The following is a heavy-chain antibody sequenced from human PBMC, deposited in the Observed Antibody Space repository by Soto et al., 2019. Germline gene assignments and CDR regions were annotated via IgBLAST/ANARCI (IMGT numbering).Heavy chain of an antibody. D-gene: IGHD3-3*01. J-gene: IGHJ6*02. CDR2: ISGSGGST. Sequence: GGSLRLSCAASGFTFSSYAMSWVRQAPGKGLEWVSAISGSGGSTYYADSVKGRFTISRDNSKNTLYLQMNSLRAEDTAVYYCASDFWSGYWSGLDYYGMDVWGQGTTVTVSS. CDR3: ASDFWSGYWSGLDYYGMDV. CDR1: GFTFSSYA. V-gene: IGHV3-23*01.